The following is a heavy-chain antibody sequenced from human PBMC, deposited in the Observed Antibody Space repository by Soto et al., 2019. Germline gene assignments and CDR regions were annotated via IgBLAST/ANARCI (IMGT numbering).Heavy chain of an antibody. J-gene: IGHJ4*02. Sequence: ASVKVSCKASGGTFSSYAISWVRQAPGQGLEWMGGIIPIFGTADYAQKFQGRATITADESTSTGNMELSSLRSEDTAVYYCASHYDSSGYYYRGLDYWGQGTLVTVPQ. D-gene: IGHD3-22*01. CDR3: ASHYDSSGYYYRGLDY. V-gene: IGHV1-69*13. CDR2: IIPIFGTA. CDR1: GGTFSSYA.